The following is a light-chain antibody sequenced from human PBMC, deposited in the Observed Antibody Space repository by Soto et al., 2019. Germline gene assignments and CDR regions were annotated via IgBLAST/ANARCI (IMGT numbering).Light chain of an antibody. J-gene: IGLJ1*01. CDR3: NSYTSSAARV. CDR2: EVS. Sequence: QSALTQPASVSGCPGQSITISCTGTSSDVGAYNFVSWYQQHPGKAPKLMIYEVSNRPSGVSNRFSGSKSGNTASLTISGLQAGDEADYYCNSYTSSAARVFGTGTKVTVL. V-gene: IGLV2-14*01. CDR1: SSDVGAYNF.